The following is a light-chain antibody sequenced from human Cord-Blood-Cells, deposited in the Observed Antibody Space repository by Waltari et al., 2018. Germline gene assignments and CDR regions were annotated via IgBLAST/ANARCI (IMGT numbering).Light chain of an antibody. CDR2: AAS. Sequence: DIQMTQSPSSLSASVGDRVTITCRASQSISSYLNWYQQKPGKAPKLLIYAASRLQSVVPSRFSGSGSVTDFTLTISSLQPEDFATYYCQQSYSTTWTFGQGTNVEIK. CDR3: QQSYSTTWT. J-gene: IGKJ1*01. V-gene: IGKV1-39*01. CDR1: QSISSY.